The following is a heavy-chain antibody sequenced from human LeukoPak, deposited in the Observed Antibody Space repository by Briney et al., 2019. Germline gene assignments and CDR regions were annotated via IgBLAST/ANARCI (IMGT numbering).Heavy chain of an antibody. CDR1: GFTFSSYA. J-gene: IGHJ4*02. CDR3: ARVNYGQTRTYYFDY. D-gene: IGHD1-7*01. CDR2: ISSNGGST. V-gene: IGHV3-64*01. Sequence: PGGSLRLSCAASGFTFSSYAMHWVRQAPGKGLEYVSAISSNGGSTYYANSVKGRFTISRDNSKNTLYLQMGSLRAEDMAVYYCARVNYGQTRTYYFDYWGQGTLVTVSS.